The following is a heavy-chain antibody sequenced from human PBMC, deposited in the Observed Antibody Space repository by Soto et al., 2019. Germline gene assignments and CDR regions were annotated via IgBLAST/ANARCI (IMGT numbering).Heavy chain of an antibody. CDR3: ARALPTYSSYYYYGMDV. D-gene: IGHD6-13*01. J-gene: IGHJ6*02. CDR2: ISYDGSNK. V-gene: IGHV3-30-3*01. CDR1: GFTFSSYA. Sequence: PGGSLRLSCAASGFTFSSYAMHWVRQAPGKGLEWVAVISYDGSNKYYADSVKGRFTISRDNSKNTLYLQMNSLRAEDTAVYYCARALPTYSSYYYYGMDVWGQGTTVTVSS.